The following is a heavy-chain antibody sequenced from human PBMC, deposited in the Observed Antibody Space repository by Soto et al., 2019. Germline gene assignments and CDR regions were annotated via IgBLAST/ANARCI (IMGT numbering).Heavy chain of an antibody. J-gene: IGHJ4*02. Sequence: QVQLVESGGGVVQPGRSLRLSCAASGFMFSSHGMHWIRQAPGKGLEWVAVIWYDGSNKYYADSVKGRFTISRDNSKNTLYLLMNSLRVEDTAVYYCGPDTLDYWGQGTLVTVSS. CDR1: GFMFSSHG. CDR2: IWYDGSNK. CDR3: GPDTLDY. V-gene: IGHV3-33*01.